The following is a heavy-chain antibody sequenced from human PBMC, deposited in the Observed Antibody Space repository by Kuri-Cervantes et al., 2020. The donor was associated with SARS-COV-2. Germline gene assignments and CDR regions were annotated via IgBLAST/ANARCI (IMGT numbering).Heavy chain of an antibody. Sequence: GGSLRLSCAASGFTFSSYGMHWVRQAPGKGLEWVAVIWYDGSNKYYADSVKGRFTISRDNSKNTLYLQMNSLRAEDTAVYYCARVPNTSDGSGSYYNVGWYFDLWGRGTLVTVSS. V-gene: IGHV3-33*08. CDR1: GFTFSSYG. CDR2: IWYDGSNK. CDR3: ARVPNTSDGSGSYYNVGWYFDL. J-gene: IGHJ2*01. D-gene: IGHD3-10*01.